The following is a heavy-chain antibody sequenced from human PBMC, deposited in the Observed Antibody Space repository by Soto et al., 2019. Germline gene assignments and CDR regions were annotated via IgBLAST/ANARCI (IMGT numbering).Heavy chain of an antibody. J-gene: IGHJ4*02. V-gene: IGHV4-39*01. CDR1: GGSISSSTYY. Sequence: PSETLSLTCTVSGGSISSSTYYWGWIRQPPGKGLEWIGSIYYSGTTYYNPSLKSRVTVSVDTSKNQFSLKLSSVTAADTAVYYCARVLLNWGQGTLVTVSS. CDR3: ARVLLN. CDR2: IYYSGTT.